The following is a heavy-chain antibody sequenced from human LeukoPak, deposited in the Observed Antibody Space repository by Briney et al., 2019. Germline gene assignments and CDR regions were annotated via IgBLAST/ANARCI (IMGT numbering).Heavy chain of an antibody. D-gene: IGHD2-15*01. Sequence: GASVKVSCKASGYTFTSYGISWVRQAPGQGLEWMGWINPNSGGTNYAQKFQGRVTMTRDTSISTAYMELSRLRSDDTAVYYCARDPVYCSGGSCSHFDYWGQGTLVTVSS. V-gene: IGHV1-2*02. J-gene: IGHJ4*02. CDR3: ARDPVYCSGGSCSHFDY. CDR1: GYTFTSYG. CDR2: INPNSGGT.